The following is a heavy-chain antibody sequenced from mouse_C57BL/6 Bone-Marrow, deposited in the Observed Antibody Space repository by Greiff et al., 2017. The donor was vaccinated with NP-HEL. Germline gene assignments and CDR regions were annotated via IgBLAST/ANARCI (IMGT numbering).Heavy chain of an antibody. CDR2: ISNGGGST. Sequence: EVKLMESGGGLVQPGGSLKLSCAASGFTFSDYYMYWVRQTPEKRLEWVAYISNGGGSTYYPDTVKGRFTISRDNAKNTLYLQMSRLKSEDTAMYYCARQLRSPWFAYWGQGTLVTVSA. V-gene: IGHV5-12*01. D-gene: IGHD3-2*02. CDR1: GFTFSDYY. J-gene: IGHJ3*01. CDR3: ARQLRSPWFAY.